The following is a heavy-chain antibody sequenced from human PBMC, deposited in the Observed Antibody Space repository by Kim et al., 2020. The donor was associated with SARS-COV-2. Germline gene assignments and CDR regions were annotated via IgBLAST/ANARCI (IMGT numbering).Heavy chain of an antibody. D-gene: IGHD3-10*01. CDR3: AKRGAGIPGDS. CDR1: GFTFSVYY. J-gene: IGHJ5*01. Sequence: GGSLRLSCTASGFTFSVYYMSWVRQAPGKGLEWVSLISNTGDSTYYADPVKGRFTISRDNSKNTLYLQMNSLTVDDTAVYYCAKRGAGIPGDSWGQGTLVTVSS. V-gene: IGHV3-23*01. CDR2: ISNTGDST.